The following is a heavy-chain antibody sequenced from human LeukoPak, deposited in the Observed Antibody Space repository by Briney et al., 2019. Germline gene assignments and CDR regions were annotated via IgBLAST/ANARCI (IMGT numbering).Heavy chain of an antibody. CDR1: GYTFTGYY. Sequence: ASVKVSCKASGYTFTGYYMHWVRQAPGQGLEWMGRINPNSGGTNYAQKFQGRVTMTRDTSISTAYKELSRLRSDDTAVYYCARDPSYNDYGGNNWFDPWGQGTLVTVSS. CDR2: INPNSGGT. CDR3: ARDPSYNDYGGNNWFDP. J-gene: IGHJ5*02. V-gene: IGHV1-2*06. D-gene: IGHD4-23*01.